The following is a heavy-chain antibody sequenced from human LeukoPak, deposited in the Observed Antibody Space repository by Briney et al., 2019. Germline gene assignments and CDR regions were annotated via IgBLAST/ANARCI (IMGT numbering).Heavy chain of an antibody. Sequence: SETLSLTCAVYGGSLSGYYWSWIRQPPGKGLEWIGEINHSGSTNYNPSLKSRVTISVDTSKNQFSLKLSSVTAADTAVYYCARHRDYGGTLHWGQGTLVTVSS. J-gene: IGHJ4*02. V-gene: IGHV4-34*01. CDR3: ARHRDYGGTLH. D-gene: IGHD4-23*01. CDR1: GGSLSGYY. CDR2: INHSGST.